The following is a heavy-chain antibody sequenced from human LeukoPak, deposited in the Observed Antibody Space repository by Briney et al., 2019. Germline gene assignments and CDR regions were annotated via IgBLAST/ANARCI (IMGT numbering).Heavy chain of an antibody. D-gene: IGHD7-27*01. CDR2: IVVGSDDT. V-gene: IGHV1-58*02. CDR3: AAGGWGSINWLDP. J-gene: IGHJ5*02. CDR1: GFTFTSSA. Sequence: SVKVSCKASGFTFTSSAMQWVRQARGQRLEWIGWIVVGSDDTNYAQRFQERVSITRDMSTSTAYLELSSLRSEDTAVYYCAAGGWGSINWLDPWGQGTLVTVSS.